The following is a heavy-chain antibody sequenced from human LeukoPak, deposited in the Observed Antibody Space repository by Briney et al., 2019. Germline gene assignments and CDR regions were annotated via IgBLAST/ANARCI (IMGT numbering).Heavy chain of an antibody. CDR2: ISYDGSNK. J-gene: IGHJ6*03. V-gene: IGHV3-30*04. CDR3: AREVEYSSSWYYYYYYMDV. CDR1: GFTFSSSYA. Sequence: GRSLRLSCAASGFTFSSSYAMHWVRQAPGKGLEWVAVISYDGSNKYYADSVRGRFTISRDNAKNSLYLQMNSLRGEDTAVYYCAREVEYSSSWYYYYYYMDVRGKGTTVTVSS. D-gene: IGHD6-13*01.